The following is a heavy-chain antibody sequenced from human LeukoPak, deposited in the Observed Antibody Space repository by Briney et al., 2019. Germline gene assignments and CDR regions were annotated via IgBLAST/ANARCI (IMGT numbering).Heavy chain of an antibody. CDR3: ARDVDESYDYDSSGNPSGAVDI. Sequence: GGSLRLSCAASGFTFRSYEIHWVRQAPGKGLEWISYISTSGDTMYYADSVKGRFTISRDNAKNSVYLHMNSLRAEDTAVYYCARDVDESYDYDSSGNPSGAVDIWGQGTTVTVSS. CDR1: GFTFRSYE. J-gene: IGHJ3*02. V-gene: IGHV3-48*03. D-gene: IGHD3-22*01. CDR2: ISTSGDTM.